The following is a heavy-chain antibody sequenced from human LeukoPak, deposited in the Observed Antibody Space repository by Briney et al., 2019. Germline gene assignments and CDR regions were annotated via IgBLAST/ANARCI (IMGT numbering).Heavy chain of an antibody. CDR1: GYSFTSYW. V-gene: IGHV5-51*01. J-gene: IGHJ6*02. D-gene: IGHD3-16*02. CDR3: ARLKQYARLGELSPSLDYYYYGMDV. CDR2: IYPGDSDT. Sequence: SGASLKISCKGSGYSFTSYWIGWVRQMPGKGLEWMGIIYPGDSDTRYSPSFQGQVTISADKSISTAYLQWSSLKASDTAMYYCARLKQYARLGELSPSLDYYYYGMDVWGQGTTVTVSS.